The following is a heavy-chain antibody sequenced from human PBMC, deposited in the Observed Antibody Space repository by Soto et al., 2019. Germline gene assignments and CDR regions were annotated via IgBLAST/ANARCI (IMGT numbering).Heavy chain of an antibody. CDR1: GFTFTNYA. V-gene: IGHV3-33*05. D-gene: IGHD3-22*01. Sequence: QVQLVESGGGVVQPGRSLRLSCAASGFTFTNYAMHWVRQAPGKGLEWVALILSDGNTKYYADSVKGRLTISRDNSENTVFLQMNSLRAEDTAVYYCGRGVMGISYESSGFEYWGQGALVTVSS. CDR3: GRGVMGISYESSGFEY. J-gene: IGHJ4*02. CDR2: ILSDGNTK.